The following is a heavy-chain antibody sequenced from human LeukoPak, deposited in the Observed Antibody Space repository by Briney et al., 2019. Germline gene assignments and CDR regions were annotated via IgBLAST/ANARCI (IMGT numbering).Heavy chain of an antibody. CDR2: INSDGSLT. V-gene: IGHV3-74*01. CDR1: GFTFSTYW. Sequence: PGGSLRLSCAASGFTFSTYWMQWVRQAPGKGLVWFSRINSDGSLTSYADSVKGGFTISRDNAKNTLYLQMKSLRAEDTAVYHCARTLYCSNGLCYILDYWGQGTLLTVSS. CDR3: ARTLYCSNGLCYILDY. J-gene: IGHJ4*02. D-gene: IGHD2-8*01.